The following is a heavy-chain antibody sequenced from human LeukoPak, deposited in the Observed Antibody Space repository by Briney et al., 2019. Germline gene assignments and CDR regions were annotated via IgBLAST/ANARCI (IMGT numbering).Heavy chain of an antibody. J-gene: IGHJ6*03. CDR2: IIPIFGTA. CDR3: ARDVTLRENYYYYMDV. D-gene: IGHD4-17*01. V-gene: IGHV1-69*13. Sequence: GASVKVSCKASGYTFTGYYMHWVRQAPGQGLEWMGGIIPIFGTANYAQKFQGRVTITADESTSTAYMELSSLRSEDTAVYYCARDVTLRENYYYYMDVWGKGTTVTVSS. CDR1: GYTFTGYY.